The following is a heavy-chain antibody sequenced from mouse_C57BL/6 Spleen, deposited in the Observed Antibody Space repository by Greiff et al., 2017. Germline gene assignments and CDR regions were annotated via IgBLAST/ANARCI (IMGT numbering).Heavy chain of an antibody. J-gene: IGHJ2*01. D-gene: IGHD4-1*01. V-gene: IGHV3-6*01. CDR1: GYSITSGHY. CDR3: ARGRLGRIYFDY. CDR2: ISYDGSN. Sequence: EVKLQESGPGLVKPSQSLSLTCSVTGYSITSGHYWNWLRQFPGNKLEWMGYISYDGSNNSNPSLKNRISITRDTSKNQFFLKLNSVTTEDTATYYCARGRLGRIYFDYWGQGTTLTVSS.